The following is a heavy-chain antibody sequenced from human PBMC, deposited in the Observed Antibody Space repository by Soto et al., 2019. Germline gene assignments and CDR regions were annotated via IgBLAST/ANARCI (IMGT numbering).Heavy chain of an antibody. CDR2: IIPIFGTA. V-gene: IGHV1-69*13. J-gene: IGHJ6*02. CDR3: ARGPRPYSSSFNYYGMDV. Sequence: ASVKVSCKASGGTFSSYAISWVRQAPGQGLEWMGGIIPIFGTANYAQKFQGRVTITADESTSTAYMELSSLRSEDTAVYYCARGPRPYSSSFNYYGMDVWGQGTTVTVSS. CDR1: GGTFSSYA. D-gene: IGHD6-6*01.